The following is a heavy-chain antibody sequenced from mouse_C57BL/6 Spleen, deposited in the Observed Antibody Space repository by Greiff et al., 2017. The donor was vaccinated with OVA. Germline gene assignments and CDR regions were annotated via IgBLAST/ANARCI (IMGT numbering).Heavy chain of an antibody. Sequence: EVQLQESGPGLVKPSQSLSLTCSVTGYSITSGYYWHWIRQFPGNKLEWMGYISYDGSNNYNPSLKNRISITRDTSKNQFFLKLNSVTTEDTATYYCAREGSNYDWFDYWGQGTTLTVSS. CDR1: GYSITSGYY. CDR3: AREGSNYDWFDY. J-gene: IGHJ2*01. D-gene: IGHD2-5*01. V-gene: IGHV3-6*01. CDR2: ISYDGSN.